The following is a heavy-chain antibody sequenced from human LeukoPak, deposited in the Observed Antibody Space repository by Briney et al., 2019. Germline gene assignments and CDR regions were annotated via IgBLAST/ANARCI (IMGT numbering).Heavy chain of an antibody. Sequence: SETLSLTCTVSGDSISSYYWSWIRQPPGKGLEWIGYINYSGNTNYNPSLKSRVTTSVDTSKNQFSLRLSSVTAADTAVYYCAREGRQDYVYFDYWGQGTLVTVSS. D-gene: IGHD4-17*01. CDR2: INYSGNT. J-gene: IGHJ4*02. CDR3: AREGRQDYVYFDY. V-gene: IGHV4-59*01. CDR1: GDSISSYY.